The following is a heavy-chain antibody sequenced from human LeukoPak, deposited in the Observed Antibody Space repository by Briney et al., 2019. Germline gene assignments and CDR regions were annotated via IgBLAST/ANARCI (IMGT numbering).Heavy chain of an antibody. Sequence: GGSLRLSYAASGFTFSRYAMHWVRQAPGKGLEWVAVISYDGSNKYYADSVKGRFTISRDNSKNTLYLQMNSLRAEDTAVYYCARERDYDTLTGLDYWGQGTLVTVSS. CDR3: ARERDYDTLTGLDY. CDR2: ISYDGSNK. CDR1: GFTFSRYA. D-gene: IGHD3-9*01. V-gene: IGHV3-30*04. J-gene: IGHJ4*02.